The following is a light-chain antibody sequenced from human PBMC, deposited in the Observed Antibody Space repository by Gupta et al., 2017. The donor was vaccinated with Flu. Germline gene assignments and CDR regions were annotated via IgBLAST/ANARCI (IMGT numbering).Light chain of an antibody. V-gene: IGLV2-18*02. J-gene: IGLJ1*01. Sequence: SVTISCTGTSNDIGRYNRVSWYQQPPGTAPKLIIYEVNNRPSGVPDRFSGSKSDNTASLTISGLQAEDEADFYCSSYTSSATYVFGTGTKVTVL. CDR1: SNDIGRYNR. CDR3: SSYTSSATYV. CDR2: EVN.